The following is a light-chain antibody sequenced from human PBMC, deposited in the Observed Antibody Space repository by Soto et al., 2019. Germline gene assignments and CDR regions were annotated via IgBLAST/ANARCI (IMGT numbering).Light chain of an antibody. V-gene: IGKV3-11*01. CDR2: DAS. J-gene: IGKJ2*01. CDR1: QSVSSY. Sequence: EIVLTQSPATLSLSPGERATLSCRASQSVSSYLAWYQQKPGQAPRLLIYDASNRAAGIPARFSGSGSGTDFTLTISSLEPVDFAVDYCQQRSNWPPYTFGQGTKLEIK. CDR3: QQRSNWPPYT.